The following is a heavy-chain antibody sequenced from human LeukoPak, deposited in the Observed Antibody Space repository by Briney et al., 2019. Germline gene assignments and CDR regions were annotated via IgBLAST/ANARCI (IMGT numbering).Heavy chain of an antibody. CDR1: GFTFSSSW. V-gene: IGHV3-74*01. D-gene: IGHD3-22*01. Sequence: GGSLRLSCAASGFTFSSSWMTWVRQAPGKGLVWVSRINSDGSSTSYADSVKGRFTISRDNAKNTLYLQMNSLRAEDTAVYYCARDRGYDSSGYYYVLGFWGQGTLVTVSS. CDR2: INSDGSST. CDR3: ARDRGYDSSGYYYVLGF. J-gene: IGHJ4*02.